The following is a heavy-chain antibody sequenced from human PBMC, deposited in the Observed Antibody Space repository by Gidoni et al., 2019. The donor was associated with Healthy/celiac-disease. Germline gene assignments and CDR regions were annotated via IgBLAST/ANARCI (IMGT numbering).Heavy chain of an antibody. CDR1: GYTFTGYY. CDR2: INPNSGGT. Sequence: QVQLVQSGAEVKKPGASVKVSCKASGYTFTGYYMHWVRQAPGQGLEWMGWINPNSGGTNYAQKFQGRVTMTRDTSISTAYMELSRLRSDDTAVYYCARERAVAGTTTYYYYGMDVWGQGTTVTVSS. CDR3: ARERAVAGTTTYYYYGMDV. J-gene: IGHJ6*02. V-gene: IGHV1-2*02. D-gene: IGHD6-19*01.